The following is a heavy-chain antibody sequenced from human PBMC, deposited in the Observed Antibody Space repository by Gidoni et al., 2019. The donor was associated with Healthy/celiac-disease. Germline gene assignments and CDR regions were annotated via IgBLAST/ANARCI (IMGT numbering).Heavy chain of an antibody. J-gene: IGHJ4*02. CDR3: AKNPTVRLAMYYFDY. D-gene: IGHD6-19*01. V-gene: IGHV3-23*01. CDR2: SSGSGGST. Sequence: EVQLLESGGGLVQPGGSLRLSCAASGFPFSSYAMSWVRQAPGKGLEWVSASSGSGGSTYYADSVKGRFTISRDNSKNTLYLQMNSLRAEDTAVYYCAKNPTVRLAMYYFDYWGQGTLVTVSS. CDR1: GFPFSSYA.